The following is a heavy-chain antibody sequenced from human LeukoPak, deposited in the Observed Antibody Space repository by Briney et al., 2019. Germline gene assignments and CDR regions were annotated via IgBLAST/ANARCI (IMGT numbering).Heavy chain of an antibody. CDR2: IKKDGSEK. CDR1: GFTFSTYW. Sequence: PGGSLRLSCAASGFTFSTYWMAWFRQAPGKGPEWVTNIKKDGSEKYYVDSVKGRFTISRDNANNLLYLQMNSLRTEDTAVYFCARDSGGRDFDHWGQGALVTVSS. J-gene: IGHJ4*02. V-gene: IGHV3-7*05. CDR3: ARDSGGRDFDH. D-gene: IGHD2-15*01.